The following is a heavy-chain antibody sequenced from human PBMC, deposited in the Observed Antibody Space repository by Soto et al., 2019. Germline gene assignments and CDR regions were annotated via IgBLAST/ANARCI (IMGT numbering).Heavy chain of an antibody. V-gene: IGHV3-30*18. CDR2: ISYDGSNK. D-gene: IGHD6-19*01. Sequence: QVQLVESGGGVVQPGRSLRLSCAASGFTFSSYGMHWVRQAPGKGLEWVAVISYDGSNKYYADSVKGRFTISRDNSKNTLYLQMNSLRAEDTAVYYCAKDLIAVAGIDYWGQGTLVTVSS. CDR3: AKDLIAVAGIDY. J-gene: IGHJ4*02. CDR1: GFTFSSYG.